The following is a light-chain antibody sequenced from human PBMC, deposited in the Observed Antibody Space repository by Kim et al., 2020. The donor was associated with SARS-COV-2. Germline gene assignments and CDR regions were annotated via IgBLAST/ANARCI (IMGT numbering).Light chain of an antibody. Sequence: SYELTQAPSVSVAPGKTARITCGGTSIGSKSVHWYQQKPGQAPVLVISYDSVRPSGIPELFSGSNSGNTATVTISRVEAGDEADYYCQVWDSSDDHRVVFGGGTQLTVL. CDR1: SIGSKS. V-gene: IGLV3-21*04. CDR2: YDS. CDR3: QVWDSSDDHRVV. J-gene: IGLJ2*01.